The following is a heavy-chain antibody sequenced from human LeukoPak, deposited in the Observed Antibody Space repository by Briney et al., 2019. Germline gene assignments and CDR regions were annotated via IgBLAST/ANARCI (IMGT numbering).Heavy chain of an antibody. CDR1: GFTFSRHG. CDR3: AKSGRGWYFVDY. V-gene: IGHV3-23*01. D-gene: IGHD6-19*01. J-gene: IGHJ4*02. Sequence: GGTLRLSCAASGFTFSRHGMNWVRQAPGKGLEWVSGISPSGDILYYADSVKGHFTISRDNFKNTLDLQMNSLRAEDTAVYYCAKSGRGWYFVDYWGQGTLVTVSS. CDR2: ISPSGDIL.